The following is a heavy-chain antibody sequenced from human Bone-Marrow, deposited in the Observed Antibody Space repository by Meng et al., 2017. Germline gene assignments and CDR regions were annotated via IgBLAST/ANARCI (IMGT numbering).Heavy chain of an antibody. CDR2: ISYDGSNK. D-gene: IGHD3-22*01. CDR3: ARGPLSYYYDSSGYVYYFDY. CDR1: GFTFSSYA. Sequence: VRPGRSLGLSCAASGFTFSSYAMHWVRQAPGKGLEWVAVISYDGSNKYYADSVKGRFTISRDNSKNTLYLQMNSLRAEDTAVYYCARGPLSYYYDSSGYVYYFDYWGQGTLVTVSS. J-gene: IGHJ4*02. V-gene: IGHV3-30*04.